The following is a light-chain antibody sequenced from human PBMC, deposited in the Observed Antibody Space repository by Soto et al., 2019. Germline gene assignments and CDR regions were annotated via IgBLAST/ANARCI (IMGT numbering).Light chain of an antibody. J-gene: IGLJ1*01. CDR3: SSYTSSTDYV. CDR2: EVT. V-gene: IGLV2-14*01. CDR1: TSDFGFYNY. Sequence: QSALAQPASVSGSPGQSITISCTGTTSDFGFYNYVSLYQHHPGKAPKLLLYEVTNRHSGVSNRFSGSKSGNTASLTISGLQAEDEADYYCSSYTSSTDYVFGTGTKVTVL.